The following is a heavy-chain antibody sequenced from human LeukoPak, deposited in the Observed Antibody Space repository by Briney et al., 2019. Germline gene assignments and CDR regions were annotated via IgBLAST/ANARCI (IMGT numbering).Heavy chain of an antibody. CDR3: ARGCVGTTCYYYYYYMDV. Sequence: GGSLRLSCAASGFTFSSYGMHWVRQAPGKGLEWVAFIRYDGSNKYYADSVKGRFTISRDNSKNTLYLQMNSLRAEDTAVYYCARGCVGTTCYYYYYYMDVWGKGTTVTVSS. CDR1: GFTFSSYG. D-gene: IGHD4-17*01. V-gene: IGHV3-30*02. J-gene: IGHJ6*03. CDR2: IRYDGSNK.